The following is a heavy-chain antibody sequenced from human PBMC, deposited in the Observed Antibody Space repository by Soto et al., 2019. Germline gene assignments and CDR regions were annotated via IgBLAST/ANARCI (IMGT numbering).Heavy chain of an antibody. CDR3: AKDIAWGCFDY. J-gene: IGHJ4*02. CDR1: GFTFSTYA. Sequence: PGGSLRLSCAASGFTFSTYAMSWVRQAPGKGLEWVSGITDSGGRTYFADSVKGRFTISRDNSKNTLYLQMNSLGAEDTAVYYCAKDIAWGCFDYWGQGTLVTV. CDR2: ITDSGGRT. D-gene: IGHD6-13*01. V-gene: IGHV3-23*01.